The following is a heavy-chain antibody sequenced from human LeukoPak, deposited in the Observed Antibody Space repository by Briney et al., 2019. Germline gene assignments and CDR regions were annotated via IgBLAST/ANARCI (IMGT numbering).Heavy chain of an antibody. CDR2: IKQDGSEK. CDR3: ARDQVVGPIFGRPRGMDV. CDR1: GFTFSSYW. D-gene: IGHD3-3*01. Sequence: GGSLRLSCAASGFTFSSYWMSWVRQAPGKGLEWVANIKQDGSEKYYVDSVKGRFTISRDNAKNSLYLQMNSLRAEDTAVYYCARDQVVGPIFGRPRGMDVWGQGTTVTVSS. J-gene: IGHJ6*02. V-gene: IGHV3-7*01.